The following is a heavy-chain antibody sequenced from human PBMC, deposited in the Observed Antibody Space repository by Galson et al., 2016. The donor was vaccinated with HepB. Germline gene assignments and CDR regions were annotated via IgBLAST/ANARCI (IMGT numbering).Heavy chain of an antibody. V-gene: IGHV3-11*01. Sequence: SLRLSCAASGFTFSDYYLSWIRQAPGKGLEWISYISSRGGTTYHADSVKGRFTISRDNVKNSVYLNMKSLRADDTVVYYCVRDLIADGGGLGGYWGQGTLVTVSS. D-gene: IGHD2-15*01. J-gene: IGHJ4*02. CDR2: ISSRGGTT. CDR1: GFTFSDYY. CDR3: VRDLIADGGGLGGY.